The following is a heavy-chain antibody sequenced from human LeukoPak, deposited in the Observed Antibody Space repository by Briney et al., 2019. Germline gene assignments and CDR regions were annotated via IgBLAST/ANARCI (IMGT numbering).Heavy chain of an antibody. Sequence: GASVKVSCKVSGYTFTDYGITWVRPAPGQGLEWMGWISGYNGDTKYAQKFQGRVTMTTDTSTSTAYMEVRSLRSDDTALYYCARWEPGRPDAFDIWGQGTMVTVSS. CDR3: ARWEPGRPDAFDI. CDR1: GYTFTDYG. J-gene: IGHJ3*02. CDR2: ISGYNGDT. V-gene: IGHV1-18*01. D-gene: IGHD1-26*01.